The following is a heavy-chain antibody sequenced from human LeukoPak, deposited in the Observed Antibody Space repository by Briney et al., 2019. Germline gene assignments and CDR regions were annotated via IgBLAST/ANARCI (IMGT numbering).Heavy chain of an antibody. V-gene: IGHV3-30-3*01. CDR3: ARILGYCSGGSCYSTTDDY. Sequence: GGSLRLSCAASGFTFSSYAMHWVRQAPGKGLEWVAVISYDGSNKYYADSVKGRFTISRDNSKNTLYLQMNSLRAEDTAVYYCARILGYCSGGSCYSTTDDYWGQGTLVTVSS. J-gene: IGHJ4*02. CDR1: GFTFSSYA. CDR2: ISYDGSNK. D-gene: IGHD2-15*01.